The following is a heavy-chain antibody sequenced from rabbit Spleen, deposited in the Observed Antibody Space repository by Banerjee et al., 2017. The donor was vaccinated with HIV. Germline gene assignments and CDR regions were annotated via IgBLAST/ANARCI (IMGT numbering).Heavy chain of an antibody. CDR1: GFSFNSGYD. CDR2: IYAGSSGNT. J-gene: IGHJ6*01. D-gene: IGHD8-1*01. V-gene: IGHV1S40*01. Sequence: QSLEESGGGLVKPEASLTLTCKASGFSFNSGYDMCWVRQAPGKGLEWIACIYAGSSGNTYSATWAKGRFTISKTSPTTVTLQMTSLTAADTATYFCARDTGTSFSSYGMDLWGPGTLVTVS. CDR3: ARDTGTSFSSYGMDL.